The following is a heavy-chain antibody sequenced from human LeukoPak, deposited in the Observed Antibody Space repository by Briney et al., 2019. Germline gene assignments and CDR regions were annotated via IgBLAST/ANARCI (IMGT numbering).Heavy chain of an antibody. D-gene: IGHD6-19*01. CDR3: ARVHSSGQLETFDY. Sequence: GGSLRLSCATSGFTFSSYSINWVRQAPGRGLEWVSSVTTSSNYIYDADSVKGRFTSSRDNAKNSLYLQMNSLRAEDTAVYYCARVHSSGQLETFDYWGQGTLVTVSS. CDR2: VTTSSNYI. J-gene: IGHJ4*02. CDR1: GFTFSSYS. V-gene: IGHV3-21*01.